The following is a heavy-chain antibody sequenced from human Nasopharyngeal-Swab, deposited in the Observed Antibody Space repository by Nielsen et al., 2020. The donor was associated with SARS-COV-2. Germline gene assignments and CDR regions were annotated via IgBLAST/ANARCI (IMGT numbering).Heavy chain of an antibody. CDR1: GGTFSSYA. D-gene: IGHD1-26*01. Sequence: SVKVSCMAYGGTFSSYAISWVRQAPGQGLEWMGGIIPIFGTANYAQKFQGRVTITADESASTAYMELSSLRSEDTAVYYCARERWELRYYGMDVWGQGTTVTVSS. CDR3: ARERWELRYYGMDV. J-gene: IGHJ6*02. V-gene: IGHV1-69*13. CDR2: IIPIFGTA.